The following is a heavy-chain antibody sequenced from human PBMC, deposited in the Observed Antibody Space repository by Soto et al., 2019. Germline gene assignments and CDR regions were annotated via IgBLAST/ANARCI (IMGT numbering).Heavy chain of an antibody. CDR2: IIPFIGTA. V-gene: IGHV1-69*11. CDR1: GCTFSSYA. Sequence: ASVRVSCKASGCTFSSYAISWVRQAPGQGLEWMGRIIPFIGTANYAQKFQGRVTINADESTSTAYMELTSLRSEETAVYSCERVVMTTVPESYYYGMDVWGQAITVTVSS. J-gene: IGHJ6*02. D-gene: IGHD4-4*01. CDR3: ERVVMTTVPESYYYGMDV.